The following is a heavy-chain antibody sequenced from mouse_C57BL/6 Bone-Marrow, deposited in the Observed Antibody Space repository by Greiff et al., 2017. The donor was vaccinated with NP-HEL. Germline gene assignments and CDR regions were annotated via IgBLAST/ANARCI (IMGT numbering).Heavy chain of an antibody. CDR3: ARPYYDYPWFAY. J-gene: IGHJ3*01. CDR2: IDPSDSYT. CDR1: GYTFTSYW. V-gene: IGHV1-50*01. D-gene: IGHD2-4*01. Sequence: QVQLQQPGAELVKPGASVKLSCKASGYTFTSYWMQWVKQSPGQGLEWIGEIDPSDSYTNYNQKFKGKATLTVDTSSSTAYMQLSSLTSEDSAVYYCARPYYDYPWFAYWGQGTLVTVSA.